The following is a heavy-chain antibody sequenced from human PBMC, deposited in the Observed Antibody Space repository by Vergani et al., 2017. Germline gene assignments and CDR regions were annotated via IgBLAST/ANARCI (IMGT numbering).Heavy chain of an antibody. J-gene: IGHJ3*02. Sequence: QVQLVQSGAEVKKPGSSVKVSCKASGGTFSSYAISWVRQAPGQGLEWMGWIIPIFGIANYAQKFQGRVTITADKSTSTAYMELSSLRSEDTAVYYCARVLPRYRDAFDIWGQGTMVTVSS. D-gene: IGHD1-26*01. CDR3: ARVLPRYRDAFDI. V-gene: IGHV1-69*17. CDR2: IIPIFGIA. CDR1: GGTFSSYA.